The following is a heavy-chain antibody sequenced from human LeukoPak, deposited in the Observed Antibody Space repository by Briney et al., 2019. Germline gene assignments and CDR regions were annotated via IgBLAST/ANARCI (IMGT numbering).Heavy chain of an antibody. J-gene: IGHJ3*02. D-gene: IGHD3-10*01. CDR3: ARRALTGDVFDI. CDR1: GYTFTTYW. V-gene: IGHV5-51*01. Sequence: GESLKISCKVSGYTFTTYWIGWVRQMPGKGLEWMGIIYPADSDTRYSPSFQGQVTISVDKSISTAYLQWSSLKASDTAMYYCARRALTGDVFDIWGQGTMVTVSS. CDR2: IYPADSDT.